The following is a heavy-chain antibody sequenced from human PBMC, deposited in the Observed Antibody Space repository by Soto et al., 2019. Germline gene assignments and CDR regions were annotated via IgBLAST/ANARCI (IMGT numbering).Heavy chain of an antibody. D-gene: IGHD2-2*02. CDR3: ARNKGYCSSTSCYIPYRGYLGY. CDR2: INPNSGGT. CDR1: GYTFTGYY. Sequence: QVQLVQSGAEVKKPGASVKVSCKASGYTFTGYYMHWVRQAPGQGLEWMGWINPNSGGTNYAQKFQGRVTMTRDTSISTAYMELSRLRSDDTAVYYCARNKGYCSSTSCYIPYRGYLGYWGQGTLVTVSS. V-gene: IGHV1-2*02. J-gene: IGHJ4*02.